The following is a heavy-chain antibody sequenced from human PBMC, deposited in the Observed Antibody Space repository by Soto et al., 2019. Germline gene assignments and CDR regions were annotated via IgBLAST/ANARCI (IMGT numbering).Heavy chain of an antibody. D-gene: IGHD3-3*01. CDR1: GGTFSSYA. CDR3: ARVEDDFWSGYYDH. J-gene: IGHJ4*02. CDR2: IIPIFGTA. V-gene: IGHV1-69*13. Sequence: ASVKVSCKASGGTFSSYAISWVRQAPGQGLEWMGGIIPIFGTANYAQKFQGRVTITADESTSTAYMERSSLRSEDTAVYYCARVEDDFWSGYYDHWGQGTLVTV.